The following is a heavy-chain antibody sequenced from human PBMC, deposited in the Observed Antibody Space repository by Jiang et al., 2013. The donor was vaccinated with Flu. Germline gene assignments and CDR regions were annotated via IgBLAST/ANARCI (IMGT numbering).Heavy chain of an antibody. CDR2: TYYRSKWYN. CDR3: ARGQDSSGYYYVGYYGMDV. D-gene: IGHD3-22*01. V-gene: IGHV6-1*01. Sequence: SVSSNSAAWNWIRQSPSRGLEWLGRTYYRSKWYNDYAVSVKSRITINPDTSKNQFSLQLNSVTPEDTAVYYCARGQDSSGYYYVGYYGMDVWGQGTTVTVSS. J-gene: IGHJ6*02. CDR1: SVSSNSAA.